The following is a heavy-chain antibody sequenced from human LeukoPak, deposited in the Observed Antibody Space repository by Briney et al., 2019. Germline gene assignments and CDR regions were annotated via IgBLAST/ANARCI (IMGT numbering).Heavy chain of an antibody. CDR3: ARRVVYYYDSSGYYPTFPFDY. J-gene: IGHJ4*02. D-gene: IGHD3-22*01. CDR1: GGYISSSSYY. Sequence: PSETLSLTCTVSGGYISSSSYYWCWIRQPPGKVLEGIGSIYYSGSTYYNPSLKSRVTIPVDTSKNQFSLKLSSVTAADTAVYYCARRVVYYYDSSGYYPTFPFDYWGQGTLVTVSS. CDR2: IYYSGST. V-gene: IGHV4-39*01.